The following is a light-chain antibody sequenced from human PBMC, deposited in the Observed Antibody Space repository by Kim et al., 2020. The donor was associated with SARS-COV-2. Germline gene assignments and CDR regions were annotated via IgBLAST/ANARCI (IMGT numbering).Light chain of an antibody. V-gene: IGLV6-57*03. Sequence: KTVAIPYTRSIGNISDNYVQCYQQRPGGVPTTVIYEDDQRPSGVPDRFSGSIDSSSNSASLTISGLKTEDEADYYCQSYNRSIVVFGGGTQLTVL. J-gene: IGLJ2*01. CDR2: EDD. CDR3: QSYNRSIVV. CDR1: IGNISDNY.